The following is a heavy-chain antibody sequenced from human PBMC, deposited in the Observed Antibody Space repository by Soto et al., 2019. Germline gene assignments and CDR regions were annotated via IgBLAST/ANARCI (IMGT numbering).Heavy chain of an antibody. V-gene: IGHV4-31*03. J-gene: IGHJ4*02. CDR2: IYYSGRT. Sequence: SETLSLTCTVSGGSISSGGYYWSWIRQHPGKGLEWIGYIYYSGRTYYNPSLKSRVAISVDTSKNQFSLKLSSVTAADTAVYYCATEGKYYYANSDYYYIFDYWGQGTLVTVSS. CDR1: GGSISSGGYY. CDR3: ATEGKYYYANSDYYYIFDY. D-gene: IGHD3-22*01.